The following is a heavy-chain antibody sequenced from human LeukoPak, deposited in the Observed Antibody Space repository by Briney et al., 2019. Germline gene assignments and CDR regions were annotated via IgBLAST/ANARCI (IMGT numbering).Heavy chain of an antibody. V-gene: IGHV3-30*18. D-gene: IGHD4-17*01. J-gene: IGHJ4*02. CDR3: AKDVSWRTTVTTGFEY. CDR2: IAYDGSNK. CDR1: GFTFSSYG. Sequence: GGSLRLSCAASGFTFSSYGMHWVRQAPGKGLEWVAVIAYDGSNKYYADSVKGRLTISRDNSKNTLYLQMNGLRAEDTAVYYCAKDVSWRTTVTTGFEYWGQGTLVTVSS.